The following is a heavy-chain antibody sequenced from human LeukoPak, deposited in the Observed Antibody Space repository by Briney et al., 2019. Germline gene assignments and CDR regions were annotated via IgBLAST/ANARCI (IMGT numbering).Heavy chain of an antibody. J-gene: IGHJ2*01. D-gene: IGHD1-26*01. CDR2: ISNSGSST. Sequence: PGGSLRLSCAASGFTFSIYAMSWVRQAPGKGLEWVSAISNSGSSTYYADSVKGRFTISRDNSKNSLYLQMNSLRAEDTAVYYCARGQSGFDLWGRGTLVTVSS. V-gene: IGHV3-23*01. CDR1: GFTFSIYA. CDR3: ARGQSGFDL.